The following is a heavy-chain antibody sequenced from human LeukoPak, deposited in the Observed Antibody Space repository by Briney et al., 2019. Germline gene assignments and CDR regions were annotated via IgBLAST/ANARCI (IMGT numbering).Heavy chain of an antibody. J-gene: IGHJ6*02. D-gene: IGHD3-3*01. CDR1: GFTFSSYA. CDR3: ARERADFWSGYPPGMDV. Sequence: GGSLRLSCAASGFTFSSYAMSWVRQAPGKGLEWVSAISGSGGSTYYADSVKGRFTISRDNSKNTLYLQMNSLRAEDTAVYYCARERADFWSGYPPGMDVWGQGTTVTVSS. CDR2: ISGSGGST. V-gene: IGHV3-23*01.